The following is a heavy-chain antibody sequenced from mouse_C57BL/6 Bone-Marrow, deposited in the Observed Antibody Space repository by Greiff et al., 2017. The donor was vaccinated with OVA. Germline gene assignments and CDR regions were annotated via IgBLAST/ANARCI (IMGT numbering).Heavy chain of an antibody. J-gene: IGHJ1*03. V-gene: IGHV3-8*01. Sequence: VQLQQSGPGLAKPSQSLSLTCSVTGYSITSDYWNWFRQFPGNKLEYMGYISYSGSTSYNPSLKSRISIIRDTPKNQYYLQLNSVDTEDTATYYWARYDGSSSYWCFDVWGTGTTVTVSS. D-gene: IGHD1-1*01. CDR3: ARYDGSSSYWCFDV. CDR1: GYSITSDY. CDR2: ISYSGST.